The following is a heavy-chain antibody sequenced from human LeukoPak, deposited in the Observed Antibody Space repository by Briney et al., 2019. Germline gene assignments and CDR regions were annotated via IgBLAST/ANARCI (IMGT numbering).Heavy chain of an antibody. J-gene: IGHJ4*02. D-gene: IGHD1-26*01. Sequence: PSETLSLTCTVSGDPISTNNNYKWSWIRQTPAKGLEWIGYSYYSGATNYNPTLKSRITISVDTSKNQFSLKLSFVTAADTALYYCAREYSAFDYWGQGTLVTVSS. CDR2: SYYSGAT. CDR1: GDPISTNNNYK. CDR3: AREYSAFDY. V-gene: IGHV4-61*01.